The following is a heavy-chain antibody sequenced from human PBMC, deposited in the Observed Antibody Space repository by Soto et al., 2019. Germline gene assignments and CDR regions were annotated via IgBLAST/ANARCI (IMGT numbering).Heavy chain of an antibody. CDR2: IRSSGDST. Sequence: GGSLRLSCAASGFTFNNYAMTWVRQAPGKGLEWVSAIRSSGDSTYYADSVKGRFTTSRDNSKNTLYLQMNSLRVEDTAVYYCEFYSYFFGSGTYYSSLFWGQGTLVTVSS. CDR1: GFTFNNYA. CDR3: EFYSYFFGSGTYYSSLF. D-gene: IGHD3-10*01. V-gene: IGHV3-23*01. J-gene: IGHJ4*02.